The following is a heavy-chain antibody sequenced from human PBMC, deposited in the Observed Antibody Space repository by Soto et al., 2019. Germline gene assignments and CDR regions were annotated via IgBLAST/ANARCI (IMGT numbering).Heavy chain of an antibody. D-gene: IGHD3-10*01. V-gene: IGHV4-59*01. J-gene: IGHJ6*02. Sequence: PSETLSLTCTVSGGSISSYYWSWIRQPPGKGLEWIGYIYYSGSTNYNPSLKSRVTISVDTSKNQFSLKLSSVTAADTAVYYCARESKRWFGELHYYYYGMDVWGQGTTVTVSS. CDR3: ARESKRWFGELHYYYYGMDV. CDR1: GGSISSYY. CDR2: IYYSGST.